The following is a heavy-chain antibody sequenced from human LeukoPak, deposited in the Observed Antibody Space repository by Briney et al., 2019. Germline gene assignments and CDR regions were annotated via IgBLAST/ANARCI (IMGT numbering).Heavy chain of an antibody. V-gene: IGHV3-30*18. CDR1: GFTFSSYG. D-gene: IGHD3-22*01. J-gene: IGHJ6*02. CDR2: ISYDGSNK. Sequence: GGSLRLSCAASGFTFSSYGMHWVRQAPGKGLEWVAVISYDGSNKYYADSVKGRFTISRDNSKNTLYLQMNSLRAEDTAVYYCAKDPYYYDSSRRGMDVWGQGTTITVSS. CDR3: AKDPYYYDSSRRGMDV.